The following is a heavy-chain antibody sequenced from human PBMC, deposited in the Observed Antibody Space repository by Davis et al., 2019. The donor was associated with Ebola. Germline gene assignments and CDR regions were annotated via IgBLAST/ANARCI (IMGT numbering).Heavy chain of an antibody. Sequence: ASVQVSCKASGYSFTTYAMHWVRQAPGQRLEWMGWLNPGNGDTKYSQKFQGRLTITRDTSATTAYMDLSSLGYEDTAVYYCARDYWGTSSSFNWFDPWGQGTLVTVSS. J-gene: IGHJ5*02. CDR2: LNPGNGDT. CDR1: GYSFTTYA. CDR3: ARDYWGTSSSFNWFDP. D-gene: IGHD6-6*01. V-gene: IGHV1-3*01.